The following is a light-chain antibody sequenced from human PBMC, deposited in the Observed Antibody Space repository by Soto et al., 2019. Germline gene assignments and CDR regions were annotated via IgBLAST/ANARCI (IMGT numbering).Light chain of an antibody. CDR2: GAS. Sequence: EIVLTQSPDTLSLSPGERATLSCRASKSFSRSYLAWYQQKPGQAPRLLIYGASSRATGIPDRFSGSGSGTDFTLTISRLEPEDFAVYYCQQHGISHITFGQGTRLEIK. V-gene: IGKV3-20*01. J-gene: IGKJ5*01. CDR1: KSFSRSY. CDR3: QQHGISHIT.